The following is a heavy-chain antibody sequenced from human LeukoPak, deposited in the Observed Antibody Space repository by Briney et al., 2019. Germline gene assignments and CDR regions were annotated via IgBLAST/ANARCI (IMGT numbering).Heavy chain of an antibody. V-gene: IGHV4-39*07. Sequence: TSETLSLTCTVSGGSISSVRYNWGWIRQPPGKGLEWIGTIYYSGSAFYNASLKSRVTISVDTSKNQFSLTLTSVTAADTAVYYCARDRVDTTMVTHYYYVDVWGRGTTVTVSS. CDR3: ARDRVDTTMVTHYYYVDV. D-gene: IGHD5-18*01. CDR2: IYYSGSA. CDR1: GGSISSVRYN. J-gene: IGHJ6*03.